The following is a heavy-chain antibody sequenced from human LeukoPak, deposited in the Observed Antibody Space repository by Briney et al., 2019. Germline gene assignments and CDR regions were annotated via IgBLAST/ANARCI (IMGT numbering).Heavy chain of an antibody. V-gene: IGHV4-4*07. Sequence: SETLSLTCTVAGGSFSSYYWSWIRQPAGKGLEWIGRIYTSGITNYTTNYNPSLSSRVTMSVDTSKTQFSLKLNSVTAADTAVYYCARAIWYGSGTTAFDYWGPGTLVTVSS. CDR2: IYTSGITNYTT. J-gene: IGHJ4*02. CDR3: ARAIWYGSGTTAFDY. CDR1: GGSFSSYY. D-gene: IGHD3-10*01.